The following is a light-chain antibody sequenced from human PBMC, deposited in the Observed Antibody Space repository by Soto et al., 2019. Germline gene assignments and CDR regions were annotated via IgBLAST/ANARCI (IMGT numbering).Light chain of an antibody. V-gene: IGKV3-20*01. CDR2: GAS. CDR3: QQYDSSLFT. CDR1: QSVSSSY. J-gene: IGKJ3*01. Sequence: EIVLTQPPGTLSLSPGERATLSCRASQSVSSSYLAWYQHKPGQAPRLLIYGASSRATGIPDRFSGSGSGTDFTLNISRLEPEDFAVYYCQQYDSSLFTFGPGTKVDIK.